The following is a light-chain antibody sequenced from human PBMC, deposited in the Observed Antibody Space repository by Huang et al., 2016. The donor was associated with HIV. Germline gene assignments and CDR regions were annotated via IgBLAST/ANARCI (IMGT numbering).Light chain of an antibody. Sequence: ERVMTQSPGTGSLSPGERATLPCRASLRVSTNLAWYQQRPGQAPRLPIYAASTRATGIPARFRGGRSGAEFTLPISSLQSEDFAVYYGQQYDNWPLTFGGGTKVQIK. CDR3: QQYDNWPLT. CDR2: AAS. V-gene: IGKV3-15*01. CDR1: LRVSTN. J-gene: IGKJ4*01.